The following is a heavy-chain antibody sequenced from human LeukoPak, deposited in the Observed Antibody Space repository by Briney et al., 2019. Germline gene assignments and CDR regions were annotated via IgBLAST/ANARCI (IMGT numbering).Heavy chain of an antibody. D-gene: IGHD1-26*01. Sequence: GGSLRLSCAASGFTVSSNYMSWVRQAPGKGLEWVSVIYSGGSTYYADSVKGRFTISRDNSKNTLYLQMNSLRAEDTAVYYCARDRAGIVGAYAHYWGQGTLVTVSS. CDR3: ARDRAGIVGAYAHY. J-gene: IGHJ4*02. CDR2: IYSGGST. V-gene: IGHV3-66*01. CDR1: GFTVSSNY.